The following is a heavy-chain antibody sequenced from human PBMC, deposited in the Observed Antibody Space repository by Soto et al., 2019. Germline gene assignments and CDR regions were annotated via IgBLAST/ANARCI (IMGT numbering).Heavy chain of an antibody. V-gene: IGHV3-23*01. CDR2: ISGDGGSG. Sequence: PGGSLRLSCVASGVTFTTNAMDWVRQAPGKGLEWVSFISGDGGSGNYADSVKGRFTISRDNSKNTLYLQMNSLRAEDTAIYYCVKEASGWKSRGSFDLWGRGTMVTVSS. J-gene: IGHJ3*01. CDR3: VKEASGWKSRGSFDL. D-gene: IGHD6-19*01. CDR1: GVTFTTNA.